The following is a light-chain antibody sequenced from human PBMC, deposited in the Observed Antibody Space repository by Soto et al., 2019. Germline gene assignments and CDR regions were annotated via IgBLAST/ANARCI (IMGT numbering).Light chain of an antibody. J-gene: IGLJ2*01. CDR3: GTWDGSLSAGV. V-gene: IGLV1-51*01. Sequence: QLVLTQPPSVSAAPGQKVTISCSGSSSNIGNNYVSWYQQLPGTAPKLLIYDNNKRPSGIPDRFSGSKSGTSATLGITGLQTGDEADYYCGTWDGSLSAGVFGGGTKLTVL. CDR2: DNN. CDR1: SSNIGNNY.